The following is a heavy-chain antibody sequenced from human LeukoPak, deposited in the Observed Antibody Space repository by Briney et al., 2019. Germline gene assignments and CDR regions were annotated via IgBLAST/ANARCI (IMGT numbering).Heavy chain of an antibody. CDR1: GFTVSSNY. D-gene: IGHD1-14*01. J-gene: IGHJ4*02. Sequence: GGSLRLSCAASGFTVSSNYMSWVRQAPGKGLEWVSVIYSGGSTYYADSVKGRFTRYRDNSKNTLYLQMNSLKTEDTAVYYCTTKVNYWGQGTLVTVSS. CDR3: TTKVNY. V-gene: IGHV3-53*01. CDR2: IYSGGST.